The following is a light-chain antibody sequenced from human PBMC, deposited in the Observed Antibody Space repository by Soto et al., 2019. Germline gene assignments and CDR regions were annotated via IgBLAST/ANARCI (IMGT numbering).Light chain of an antibody. V-gene: IGLV2-14*03. CDR1: SSDVGGYNY. CDR2: DVS. CDR3: TSFTSRHTYV. Sequence: QSALTQPASVSGSPGQSITISCTGTSSDVGGYNYVSWYQQHPDKAPRLMIYDVSNRPSGVSDRFSGSKSGDTASLTISGLQAEDDADYYCTSFTSRHTYVFGTGTKVTVL. J-gene: IGLJ1*01.